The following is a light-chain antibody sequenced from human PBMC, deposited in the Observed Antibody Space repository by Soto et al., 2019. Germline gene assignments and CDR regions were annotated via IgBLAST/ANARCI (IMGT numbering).Light chain of an antibody. CDR2: GAS. CDR3: QQYNNWPPKT. V-gene: IGKV3-15*01. J-gene: IGKJ1*01. CDR1: QSVSSN. Sequence: EIVMTQSPATLSVSPGERATLSCRASQSVSSNFAWYQQKPGQAPRLLIYGASTRATGIPARFSGSGSGTEFTLTISSLQSEDFAVYYCQQYNNWPPKTFGQGTKVVIK.